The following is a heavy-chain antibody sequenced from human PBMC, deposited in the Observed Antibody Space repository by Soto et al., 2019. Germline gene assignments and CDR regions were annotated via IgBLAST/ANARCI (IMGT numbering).Heavy chain of an antibody. Sequence: SGGSLRLSCAASGFTFSSYAMSWVRQAPGKGLEWVSAISGSGGSTYYADSVKGRFTISRDNSKNTLYLQMNSLRAEDTAVYYCARQPGIAVAGRGGLDYWGQGTLVTVSS. V-gene: IGHV3-23*01. CDR2: ISGSGGST. CDR3: ARQPGIAVAGRGGLDY. CDR1: GFTFSSYA. D-gene: IGHD6-19*01. J-gene: IGHJ4*02.